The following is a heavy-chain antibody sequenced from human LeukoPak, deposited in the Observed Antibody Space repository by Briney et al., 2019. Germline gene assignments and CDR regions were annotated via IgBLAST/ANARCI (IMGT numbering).Heavy chain of an antibody. CDR2: IYYSGST. Sequence: SETLSLTCTVSGGSISTYAWSWIRQPPGKGLEWIGYIYYSGSTNYNPSLKSRVTISVDTSKSQFSLKLSSVTAADTAVYYCARGYYDNRGDAFDIWGQGTMVTVSS. D-gene: IGHD3-22*01. V-gene: IGHV4-59*01. CDR1: GGSISTYA. CDR3: ARGYYDNRGDAFDI. J-gene: IGHJ3*02.